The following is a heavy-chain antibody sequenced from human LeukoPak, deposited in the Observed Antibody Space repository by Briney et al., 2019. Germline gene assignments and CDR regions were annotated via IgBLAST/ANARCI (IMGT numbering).Heavy chain of an antibody. V-gene: IGHV3-23*01. Sequence: GGSLRLSCAASGFTFSSYAMSWVRQAPGKGLEWVSAISGSGGSTYYADSVKGRFTISRDNSKNTLYLQMNSLRAEDTAVYYCAKTSSIARDGYNNNYYYGMDVWGQGTTVTVSS. CDR2: ISGSGGST. D-gene: IGHD5-24*01. CDR3: AKTSSIARDGYNNNYYYGMDV. CDR1: GFTFSSYA. J-gene: IGHJ6*02.